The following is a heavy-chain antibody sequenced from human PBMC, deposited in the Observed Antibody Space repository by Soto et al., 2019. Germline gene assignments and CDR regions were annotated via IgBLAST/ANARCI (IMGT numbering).Heavy chain of an antibody. CDR1: GFTFDDYA. V-gene: IGHV3-9*01. D-gene: IGHD3-10*01. CDR3: AKDMVRGVIDLALLNYGMDV. Sequence: EVQLVESGGGLVQPGRSLRLSCAASGFTFDDYAMHWVRQAPGKGLEWVSGISWNSGSIGYADSVKGRFTISRDNAKNSLYLQMNSLRAEDTALYYCAKDMVRGVIDLALLNYGMDVWGQGTTVTVSS. J-gene: IGHJ6*02. CDR2: ISWNSGSI.